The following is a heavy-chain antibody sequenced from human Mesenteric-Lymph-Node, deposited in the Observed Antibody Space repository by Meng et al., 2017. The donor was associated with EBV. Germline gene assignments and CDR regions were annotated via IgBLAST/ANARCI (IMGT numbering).Heavy chain of an antibody. J-gene: IGHJ4*02. D-gene: IGHD5-12*01. V-gene: IGHV4-30-4*01. CDR3: ARAPTGGYDFFFDY. Sequence: VQLQESGPGLMKPSQTLSLSCAVSGGSITRGGYYWSWLRQPPGKGLEWLGYIYYDGSTFYNPSLKSRITISLDTSKNQFSLKLSSVTAADTAVYYCARAPTGGYDFFFDYWGQGNLVTVSS. CDR2: IYYDGST. CDR1: GGSITRGGYY.